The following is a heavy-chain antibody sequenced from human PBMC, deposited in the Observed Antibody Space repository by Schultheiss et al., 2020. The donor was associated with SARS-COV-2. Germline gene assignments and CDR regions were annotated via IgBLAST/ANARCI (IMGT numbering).Heavy chain of an antibody. CDR2: ISGSGGST. Sequence: GGSLRLSCAASGFTFSDYYMSWIRQAPGKGLEWVSAISGSGGSTYYADSVKGRFTISRDNSKNTVFLQMNSLRAEDTAVYYCAKACIAVDGAEYFQHWGQGTLVTVSS. V-gene: IGHV3-23*01. D-gene: IGHD6-19*01. J-gene: IGHJ1*01. CDR3: AKACIAVDGAEYFQH. CDR1: GFTFSDYY.